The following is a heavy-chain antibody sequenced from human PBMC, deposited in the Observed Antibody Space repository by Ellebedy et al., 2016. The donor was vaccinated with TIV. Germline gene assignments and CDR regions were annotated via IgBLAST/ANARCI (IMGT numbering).Heavy chain of an antibody. CDR3: ARDQWLGRAYYFDS. CDR1: GFTFSNYW. Sequence: GGSLRLSCAASGFTFSNYWMSWVRQAPGKGLEWVANIKQDGSEKYYVDSVKGRFSISRDNAKNSLYVQMNSLRDEDTAVYYCARDQWLGRAYYFDSWGRGPWSPSP. D-gene: IGHD6-19*01. J-gene: IGHJ4*02. V-gene: IGHV3-7*01. CDR2: IKQDGSEK.